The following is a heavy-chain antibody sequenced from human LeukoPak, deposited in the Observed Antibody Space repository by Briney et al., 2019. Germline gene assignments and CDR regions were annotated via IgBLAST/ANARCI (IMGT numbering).Heavy chain of an antibody. Sequence: GGSLRLSCAASGFTFSSYWMHWVRQAPGKGRVWVSRINSDGSSTTYADSVKGRFTISRDNAKNTLYLQMNSLRAEDTAVYYCAREFYCTSASCHDYWGQGTLVTVSS. CDR2: INSDGSST. V-gene: IGHV3-74*01. CDR3: AREFYCTSASCHDY. D-gene: IGHD2-2*01. J-gene: IGHJ4*02. CDR1: GFTFSSYW.